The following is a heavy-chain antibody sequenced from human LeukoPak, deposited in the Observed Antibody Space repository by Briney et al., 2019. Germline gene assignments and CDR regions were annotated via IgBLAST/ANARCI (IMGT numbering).Heavy chain of an antibody. Sequence: ASVKVSCKASGYTFTSYDINWVRQATGQGLEWMGWMNPNSGNTGYAQKFQGRVTMTRNTSISTAYMELSSLRSEDTAVYYCASMGIVVVTADDAFDIWGQGTMVTVSS. D-gene: IGHD2-21*02. CDR1: GYTFTSYD. CDR2: MNPNSGNT. CDR3: ASMGIVVVTADDAFDI. V-gene: IGHV1-8*01. J-gene: IGHJ3*02.